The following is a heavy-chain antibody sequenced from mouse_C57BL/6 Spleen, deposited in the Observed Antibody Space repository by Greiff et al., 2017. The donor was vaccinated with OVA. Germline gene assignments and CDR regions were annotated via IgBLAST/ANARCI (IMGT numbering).Heavy chain of an antibody. J-gene: IGHJ1*03. D-gene: IGHD1-1*01. CDR3: ASLYYYGSREYFDV. Sequence: EVQGVESGGGLVKPGGSLKLSCAASGFTFSDYGMHWVRQAPEKGLEWVAYISSGSSTIYYADTVKGRFTISRDNAKNTLFLQMTSLRSEDTAMYYCASLYYYGSREYFDVWGTGTTVTVSS. CDR2: ISSGSSTI. CDR1: GFTFSDYG. V-gene: IGHV5-17*01.